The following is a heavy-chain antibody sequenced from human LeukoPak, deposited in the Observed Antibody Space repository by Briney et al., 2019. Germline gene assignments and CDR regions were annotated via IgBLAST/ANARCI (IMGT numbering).Heavy chain of an antibody. J-gene: IGHJ3*02. CDR1: GFNFSSYE. D-gene: IGHD6-19*01. CDR2: IGTSGSPI. V-gene: IGHV3-48*03. CDR3: ARDSGSGWTPGESACDI. Sequence: GGALRLSCAASGFNFSSYELNWVRQAPGKGLEWVSYIGTSGSPIYYADSVKGRFTISRDNAKNSLYLQVSSLRAEDTAIYYCARDSGSGWTPGESACDIWGQGTMVTVSS.